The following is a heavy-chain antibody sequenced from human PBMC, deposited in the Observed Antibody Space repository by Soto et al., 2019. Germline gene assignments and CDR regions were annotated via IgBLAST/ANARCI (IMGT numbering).Heavy chain of an antibody. CDR2: ISGSGGST. V-gene: IGHV3-23*01. Sequence: GGSLRLSCAASGFTFSSYAMSWVRQAPGKGLEWVSVISGSGGSTYYADSVKGRFTISRDNSKNTLYLQMNSLRAEDTAVYYCEKDGYYGMDVWGQGTTVTVSS. CDR3: EKDGYYGMDV. J-gene: IGHJ6*02. CDR1: GFTFSSYA.